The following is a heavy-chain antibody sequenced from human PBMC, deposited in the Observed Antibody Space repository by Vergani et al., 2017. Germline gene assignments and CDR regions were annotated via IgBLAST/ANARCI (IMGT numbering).Heavy chain of an antibody. D-gene: IGHD5-18*01. CDR1: GFTFSDYY. Sequence: QVQLVESGGGLVKPGGSLRLSCAASGFTFSDYYMSWIRQAPGKGLEWVSYISTSSTTVYYADSVKGRFTISRDRATKSLYLQMNSLRVEDTAVYYCAKAAMGLFDYWGQGTLVTVSS. J-gene: IGHJ4*02. V-gene: IGHV3-11*04. CDR3: AKAAMGLFDY. CDR2: ISTSSTTV.